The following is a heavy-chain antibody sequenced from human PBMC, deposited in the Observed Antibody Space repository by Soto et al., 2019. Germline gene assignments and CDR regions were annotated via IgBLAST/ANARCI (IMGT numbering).Heavy chain of an antibody. CDR2: IYHSGST. Sequence: PSETLSLTCAVSSGSISSSNWWSWVRQPPGKGLEWIGEIYHSGSTNYNPSLKSRVTISVDKSKNQFSLKLSSVTAADTAVYYCARTVRFGEWLGKYYYYYMDVWGKGTTVTFSS. CDR1: SGSISSSNW. D-gene: IGHD3-3*01. CDR3: ARTVRFGEWLGKYYYYYMDV. V-gene: IGHV4-4*02. J-gene: IGHJ6*03.